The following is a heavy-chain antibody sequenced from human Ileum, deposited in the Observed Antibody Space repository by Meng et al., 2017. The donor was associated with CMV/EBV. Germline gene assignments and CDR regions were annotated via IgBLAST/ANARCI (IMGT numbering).Heavy chain of an antibody. Sequence: SGFPLNSYGIHWVRQFPGKGLEWVAVLWYDGSRKYFADSVQGRFSISRDDSKNTVYLQMNSLRAEDTAVYYCARDNDGSSHYSQFDYWGQGTLVTVPQ. D-gene: IGHD3-22*01. CDR2: LWYDGSRK. J-gene: IGHJ4*02. CDR1: GFPLNSYG. V-gene: IGHV3-33*01. CDR3: ARDNDGSSHYSQFDY.